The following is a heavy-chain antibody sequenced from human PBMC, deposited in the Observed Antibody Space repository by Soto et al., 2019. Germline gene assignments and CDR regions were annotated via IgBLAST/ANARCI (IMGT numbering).Heavy chain of an antibody. J-gene: IGHJ4*02. CDR3: AREKVSSGWYVPMGLDY. CDR2: IIPIFGTA. D-gene: IGHD6-19*01. CDR1: GGTFSSYA. Sequence: QVQLVQSAAEVKKPGSSVKVSCKASGGTFSSYAISWVRQAPGQGLEWMGGIIPIFGTATYAQKFQGRVTITADKSPSTAYMELSSLRSEDTAVYYCAREKVSSGWYVPMGLDYWGQGTLVTVSS. V-gene: IGHV1-69*06.